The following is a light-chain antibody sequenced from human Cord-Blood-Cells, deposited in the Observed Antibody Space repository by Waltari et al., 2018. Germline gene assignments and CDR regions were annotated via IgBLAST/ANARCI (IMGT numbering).Light chain of an antibody. CDR2: GAS. CDR1: QSVSSN. V-gene: IGKV3-15*01. CDR3: QQYNNWLT. J-gene: IGKJ4*01. Sequence: IVMTQSPATLSVSPGARATLSCRASQSVSSNLAWYQQKPSQAPRLLIYGASTRATGIPARFSGSGSGTEFTLTISSLQSEDFAVYYCQQYNNWLTFGGGTKVEIK.